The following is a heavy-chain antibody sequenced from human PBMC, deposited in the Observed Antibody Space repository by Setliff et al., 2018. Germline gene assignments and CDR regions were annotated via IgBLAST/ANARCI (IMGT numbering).Heavy chain of an antibody. CDR2: IYHSGST. D-gene: IGHD1-26*01. CDR1: GDSISNDYW. CDR3: ARAVGATIGAFDI. Sequence: NPSETLSLTCAVSGDSISNDYWWSWVRQPPERELEWIGEIYHSGSTNYNPSLKSRVTISVDKSKNQFSLKLSSVTAADTAVYYCARAVGATIGAFDIWGQGTMVTVSS. J-gene: IGHJ3*02. V-gene: IGHV4-4*02.